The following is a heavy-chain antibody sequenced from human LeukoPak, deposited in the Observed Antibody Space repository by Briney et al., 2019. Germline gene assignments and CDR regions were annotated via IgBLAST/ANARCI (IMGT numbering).Heavy chain of an antibody. CDR2: ISGSGGST. J-gene: IGHJ4*02. Sequence: GGTLRLSCAASGFTFSSYGMSWVRQAPGKGLEWVSGISGSGGSTYYADSVKGRFTISRDNSKNTLYLQMNSLRAEDTAVYYCAKDIVGATVIDYWGQGTLVTVSS. V-gene: IGHV3-23*01. D-gene: IGHD1-26*01. CDR3: AKDIVGATVIDY. CDR1: GFTFSSYG.